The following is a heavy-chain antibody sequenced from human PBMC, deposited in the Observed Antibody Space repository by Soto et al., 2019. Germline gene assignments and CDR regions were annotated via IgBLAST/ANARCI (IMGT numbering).Heavy chain of an antibody. V-gene: IGHV3-30*03. CDR1: GFTFSSYG. Sequence: QVQLVESGGGVVQPGRSLRLSCAASGFTFSSYGMHWVRQAPGKGLEWVAVISYDGSNKYYADSVKGRFTISRDNSKKTLYLQMNSLRAEDTAVYYCAYQLLNYYYGMDVWGQGTTVTVSS. CDR2: ISYDGSNK. D-gene: IGHD2-2*01. CDR3: AYQLLNYYYGMDV. J-gene: IGHJ6*02.